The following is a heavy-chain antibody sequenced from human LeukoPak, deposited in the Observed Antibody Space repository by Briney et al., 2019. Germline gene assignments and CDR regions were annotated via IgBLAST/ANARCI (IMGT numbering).Heavy chain of an antibody. D-gene: IGHD3-22*01. CDR2: ISSSGSTI. Sequence: VGSLRLSCAASGFTFSSYEMDWVRQAPGKGLEWVSYISSSGSTIYYADSVKGRSTISRDNSKNTLDLQMNSLRAEDTAVYYCARDLGAYYYDSSGHTLWGQGTLVTVSS. J-gene: IGHJ4*02. CDR1: GFTFSSYE. CDR3: ARDLGAYYYDSSGHTL. V-gene: IGHV3-48*03.